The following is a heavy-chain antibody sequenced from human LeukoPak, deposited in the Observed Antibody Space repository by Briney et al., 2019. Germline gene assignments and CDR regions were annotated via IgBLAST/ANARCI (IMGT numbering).Heavy chain of an antibody. J-gene: IGHJ4*02. CDR1: GASISSYY. Sequence: PSETLSLTCTVSGASISSYYWSWIRQPPGKGLEWIGYIYYSGSTNYNPSLKSRVTISLDTSKNQLSLKLSSVTAADTAVYYCARDPGPYCTTTTCYVDYWGQGTLVTVSS. D-gene: IGHD2-2*01. CDR3: ARDPGPYCTTTTCYVDY. V-gene: IGHV4-59*01. CDR2: IYYSGST.